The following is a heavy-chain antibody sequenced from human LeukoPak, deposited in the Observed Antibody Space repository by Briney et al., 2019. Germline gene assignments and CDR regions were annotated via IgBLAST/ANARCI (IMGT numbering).Heavy chain of an antibody. CDR2: ISSSNGDI. Sequence: GGSLRLSCAASGFVFSTHSMNWVRQAPGKGLEWVSWISSSNGDIYYADSVRGRFTISRDDAKKSLYLQMNSLRAEDTAVYYCVRDADGGNSWFDSWGRGTLATVSS. V-gene: IGHV3-21*01. CDR3: VRDADGGNSWFDS. CDR1: GFVFSTHS. J-gene: IGHJ5*01. D-gene: IGHD4-23*01.